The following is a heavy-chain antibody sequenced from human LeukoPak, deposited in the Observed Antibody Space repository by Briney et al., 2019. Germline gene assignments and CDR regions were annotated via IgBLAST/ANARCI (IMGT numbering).Heavy chain of an antibody. CDR3: ESARYSYGTYFDY. CDR1: GGSFSGYY. CDR2: INHSGST. V-gene: IGHV4-34*01. D-gene: IGHD5-18*01. Sequence: SETLSLTCTVYGGSFSGYYWSWTRQPPGKGLEWIGEINHSGSTNYNPSLKSRVTISVDTSKNQFSLKLSSVTAADTAVYYCESARYSYGTYFDYWGQGTRVTVSS. J-gene: IGHJ4*02.